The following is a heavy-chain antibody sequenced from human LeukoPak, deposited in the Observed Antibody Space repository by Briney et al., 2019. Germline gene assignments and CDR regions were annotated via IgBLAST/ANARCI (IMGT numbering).Heavy chain of an antibody. CDR2: ISSSSSYI. CDR3: ARYFDTDSAFDI. CDR1: GFTFSSYS. J-gene: IGHJ3*02. V-gene: IGHV3-21*01. D-gene: IGHD2-21*01. Sequence: GGSLRLSCAASGFTFSSYSMNWVRQAPGKGLEWVSSISSSSSYIYYADSVKGRFTISRDNAKNSLYLQMTSLRAEDTAVYYCARYFDTDSAFDIWGQGTMVTVSS.